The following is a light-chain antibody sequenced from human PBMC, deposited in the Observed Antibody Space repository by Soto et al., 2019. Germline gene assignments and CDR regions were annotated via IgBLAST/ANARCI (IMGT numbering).Light chain of an antibody. J-gene: IGKJ1*01. CDR1: QSISTF. Sequence: QSAQAASFLSASVGDRVTITCRPSQSISTFLNWYQQKPGTAPKLLMHATSILQSGVPSRFSGSGSGTEFTLTISSLQPEDSATYYCQQSYSSTWTFGQGTKVDIK. V-gene: IGKV1-39*01. CDR3: QQSYSSTWT. CDR2: ATS.